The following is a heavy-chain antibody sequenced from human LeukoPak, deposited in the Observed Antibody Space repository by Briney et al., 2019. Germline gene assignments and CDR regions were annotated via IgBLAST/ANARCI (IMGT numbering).Heavy chain of an antibody. CDR3: AKNMGYGDYWYFDL. CDR2: INPNSGGT. V-gene: IGHV1-2*04. Sequence: ASVKVSCKASGYTFTNYDINWVRQAPGEGLEWMGWINPNSGGTNYAQKFQGWVTMTRDTSISTAYMELNRLNSDDMAVYYCAKNMGYGDYWYFDLWGRGTLVTVSS. CDR1: GYTFTNYD. J-gene: IGHJ2*01. D-gene: IGHD4-17*01.